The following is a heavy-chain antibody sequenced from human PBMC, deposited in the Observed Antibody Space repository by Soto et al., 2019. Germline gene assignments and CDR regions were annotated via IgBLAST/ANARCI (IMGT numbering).Heavy chain of an antibody. CDR2: IYWDDDN. Sequence: QITLKESGPTLVKPTQTLTLTCTFSGFSLSTSGVSVGWIRQPPGKALEWLALIYWDDDNRYSPSLKSRLTITKDTSKNQVVLRMTNMDPVDTATYYCAHSRCGGDCLQSYPSHYYYGMDVWGQGTTVTVSS. J-gene: IGHJ6*02. V-gene: IGHV2-5*02. CDR3: AHSRCGGDCLQSYPSHYYYGMDV. CDR1: GFSLSTSGVS. D-gene: IGHD2-21*02.